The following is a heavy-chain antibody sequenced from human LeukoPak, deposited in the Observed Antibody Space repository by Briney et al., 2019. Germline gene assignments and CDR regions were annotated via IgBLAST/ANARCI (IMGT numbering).Heavy chain of an antibody. CDR2: MNPNSGNT. V-gene: IGHV1-8*01. D-gene: IGHD1-26*01. CDR3: ARAYSGSQEGHFDY. J-gene: IGHJ4*02. Sequence: GASVKVSCKASGYTFTSYDINWVRQATGQGLEGMGWMNPNSGNTGYAQKFQGRVTITRNTSISTAYMELSSLRSEDTAVYYCARAYSGSQEGHFDYWGQGNLVTVSS. CDR1: GYTFTSYD.